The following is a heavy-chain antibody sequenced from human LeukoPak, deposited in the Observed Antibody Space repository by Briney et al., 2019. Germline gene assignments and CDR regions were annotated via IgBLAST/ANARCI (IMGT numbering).Heavy chain of an antibody. J-gene: IGHJ4*02. CDR2: INPSSGDT. CDR1: AYTFTDYY. Sequence: GASVKASCKASAYTFTDYYVHWVRQAPGQGLEWMGRINPSSGDTNYAQNFQGRVTMTRDTSISTASMELSRPRSDDTAVYYCATTRGYFYYCGQRTLVTVSS. D-gene: IGHD1-14*01. V-gene: IGHV1-2*06. CDR3: ATTRGYFYY.